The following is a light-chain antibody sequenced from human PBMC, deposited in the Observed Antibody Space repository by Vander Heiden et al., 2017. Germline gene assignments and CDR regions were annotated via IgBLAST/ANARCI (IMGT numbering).Light chain of an antibody. V-gene: IGLV3-25*03. CDR3: QVADRSGPYSWV. Sequence: SELTQPPSVSVSPGHTARISCPGEALANQFSFWYQQNPGQAPVVVIFKDTERPPGIPERFSASSSATTVTLIISGVEAEDEADYFCQVADRSGPYSWVFGEGTKLTVL. CDR1: ALANQF. CDR2: KDT. J-gene: IGLJ3*02.